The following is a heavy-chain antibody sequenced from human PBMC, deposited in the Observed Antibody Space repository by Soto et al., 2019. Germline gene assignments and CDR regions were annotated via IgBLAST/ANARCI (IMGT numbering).Heavy chain of an antibody. CDR3: AREGSRPYYYYGMDV. Sequence: QVQLVQSGAEVKKPGASVKVSCKASGYSFTTYGIAWVRQAPGQGLEWMGWISTYNGDTDYAQNLQGRVIMTTDTSTTTAYMELRSLRSDDTAVYYCAREGSRPYYYYGMDVWGQGTTVSASS. V-gene: IGHV1-18*01. CDR2: ISTYNGDT. J-gene: IGHJ6*02. CDR1: GYSFTTYG. D-gene: IGHD2-15*01.